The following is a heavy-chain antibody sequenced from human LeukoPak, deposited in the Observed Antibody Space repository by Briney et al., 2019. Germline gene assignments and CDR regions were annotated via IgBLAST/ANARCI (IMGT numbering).Heavy chain of an antibody. V-gene: IGHV3-30*02. CDR3: AKGSLIGYQLLLLDY. J-gene: IGHJ4*02. CDR1: GFTFSSYG. Sequence: GGSLRLSCAASGFTFSSYGMHWVRQAPGKGLEWVAVIWYGGSNKYYADSVKGRFTISRDNSKNTLCLQMNSLRAEDTAVYYCAKGSLIGYQLLLLDYWGQGTLVTVSS. CDR2: IWYGGSNK. D-gene: IGHD2-2*01.